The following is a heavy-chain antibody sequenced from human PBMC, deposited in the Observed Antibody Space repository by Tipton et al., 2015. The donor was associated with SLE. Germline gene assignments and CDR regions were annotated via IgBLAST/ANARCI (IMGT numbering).Heavy chain of an antibody. CDR2: IYYSGST. D-gene: IGHD3-22*01. Sequence: TLSLTCTISGGSISSGDYYWSWIRQHPGKGLEWIGYIYYSGSTYYNPSLKSRVIISVDTSKNQFSLKLSSVTAADTAVYYCARARRYYDSSGSPMDYWGQGTLVTVSS. CDR1: GGSISSGDYY. V-gene: IGHV4-31*03. CDR3: ARARRYYDSSGSPMDY. J-gene: IGHJ4*02.